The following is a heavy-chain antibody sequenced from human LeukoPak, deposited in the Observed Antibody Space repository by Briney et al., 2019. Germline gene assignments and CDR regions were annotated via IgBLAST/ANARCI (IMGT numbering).Heavy chain of an antibody. Sequence: PSQTLSLTCTVSGGTFSSGAYYWSWIRQHPGKGLEWIGYIYYSGSTYYNPSLKSRVTISVDTSKNQFSLKLSSVTAADTAVYYCARAPLIPARYGYWFDPWGQGTLVTVSS. V-gene: IGHV4-31*03. D-gene: IGHD6-6*01. CDR1: GGTFSSGAYY. J-gene: IGHJ5*02. CDR2: IYYSGST. CDR3: ARAPLIPARYGYWFDP.